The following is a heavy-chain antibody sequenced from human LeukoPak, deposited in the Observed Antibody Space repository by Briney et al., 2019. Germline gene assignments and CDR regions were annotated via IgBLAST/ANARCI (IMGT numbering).Heavy chain of an antibody. CDR3: ARDISTVADY. D-gene: IGHD4-23*01. J-gene: IGHJ4*02. CDR1: GFTFSSYS. CDR2: ISSSSSYI. V-gene: IGHV3-21*01. Sequence: GGSLRLSCAASGFTFSSYSMNWVRQAPGKGLEWVSSISSSSSYIYYADSVKGRFTISRDNAKNSLYLQTNSLRAEDTAVYYCARDISTVADYWGQGTLVTVSS.